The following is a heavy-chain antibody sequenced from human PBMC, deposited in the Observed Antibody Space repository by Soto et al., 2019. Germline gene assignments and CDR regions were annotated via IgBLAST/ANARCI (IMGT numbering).Heavy chain of an antibody. Sequence: EVQLLESGGGLVQPGGSLRLSCAASGFTFSSYAMNWVRQAPGKGLEWVSIISGDGGTTSYADSVKGRFTISRDNSKNTLYLQMNSLRAEGTAVYYCAKKRVLVPAMYHFDYWGQGTLVTVSS. D-gene: IGHD2-2*01. V-gene: IGHV3-23*01. CDR2: ISGDGGTT. J-gene: IGHJ4*02. CDR3: AKKRVLVPAMYHFDY. CDR1: GFTFSSYA.